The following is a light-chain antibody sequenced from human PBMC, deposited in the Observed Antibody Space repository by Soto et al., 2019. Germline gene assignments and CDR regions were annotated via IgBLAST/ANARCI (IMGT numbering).Light chain of an antibody. CDR2: GAS. V-gene: IGKV3-20*01. J-gene: IGKJ2*01. CDR3: NHYGDGAHT. CDR1: ESVRNNS. Sequence: LLLRQSPGTLSLSPGERATLSCRASESVRNNSLAWYQQHPGQAPRLLIFGASSRATGIPDRFTGTGSGADFSLTISRLEPDDSPVYFCNHYGDGAHTLGQGTKLEIK.